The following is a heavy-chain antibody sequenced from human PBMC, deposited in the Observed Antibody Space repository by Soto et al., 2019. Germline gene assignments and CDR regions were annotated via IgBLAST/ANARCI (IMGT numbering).Heavy chain of an antibody. D-gene: IGHD5-18*01. J-gene: IGHJ4*02. CDR2: ISYDGSNK. V-gene: IGHV3-30-3*01. CDR1: GFTFSSYA. Sequence: QVQLVESGGGVVQPGRSLRLSCAASGFTFSSYAMHWVRQAPGKGLEWVAVISYDGSNKYYADSVKGRFTISRDNSKNTLYLQMNSLRAEDTAVYYCARFLGPTAMVDYWGQGTLVTVSS. CDR3: ARFLGPTAMVDY.